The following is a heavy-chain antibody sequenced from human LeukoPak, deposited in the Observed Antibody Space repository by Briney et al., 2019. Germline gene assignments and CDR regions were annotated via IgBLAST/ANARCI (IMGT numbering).Heavy chain of an antibody. CDR1: GDSISRYY. V-gene: IGHV4-59*08. D-gene: IGHD1-14*01. Sequence: KASETLSLTCSVSGDSISRYYWNWIRQPPGKGLEWIGYIYYSGSINYNPSLKSRVTISADTSKNQISLKLRSVTAADTAVYYCASHFSTETTGYFDYWGQGILVTVSS. CDR3: ASHFSTETTGYFDY. CDR2: IYYSGSI. J-gene: IGHJ4*02.